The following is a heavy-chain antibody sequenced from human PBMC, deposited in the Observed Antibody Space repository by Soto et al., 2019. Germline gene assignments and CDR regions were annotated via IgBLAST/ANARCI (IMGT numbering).Heavy chain of an antibody. Sequence: GSLRLSCAASGFTFSSYAMSWVRPAPGKGLEWVSTISGSGGSTYYADSVKGRFTISRDNSKNTLYLQMNSLRAEDTAVYYCAKDRGYCSSTSSQLDYWGQGTLVTVSS. J-gene: IGHJ4*02. CDR1: GFTFSSYA. CDR3: AKDRGYCSSTSSQLDY. D-gene: IGHD2-2*01. CDR2: ISGSGGST. V-gene: IGHV3-23*01.